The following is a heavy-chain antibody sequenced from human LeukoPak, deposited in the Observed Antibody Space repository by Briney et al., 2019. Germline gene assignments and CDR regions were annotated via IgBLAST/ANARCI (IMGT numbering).Heavy chain of an antibody. V-gene: IGHV4-39*02. J-gene: IGHJ5*02. D-gene: IGHD6-13*01. CDR3: AREGSFDSDWFDP. CDR1: RGSISSSSYY. CDR2: FYYSGST. Sequence: SETLSLTCTVSRGSISSSSYYWGWIRQPPGKGLEWIGSFYYSGSTHYNPSLKSRVTISVDTSKNQFSLKLNSVTAVDTAVYYCAREGSFDSDWFDPWGQGILVTVSS.